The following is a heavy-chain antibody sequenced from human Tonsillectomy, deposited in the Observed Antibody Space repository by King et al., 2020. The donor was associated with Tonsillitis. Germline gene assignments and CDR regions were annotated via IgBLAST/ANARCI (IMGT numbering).Heavy chain of an antibody. V-gene: IGHV2-26*01. CDR3: ARGRRYFDWASDYYGMDV. CDR1: GFSLSNARMG. J-gene: IGHJ6*02. CDR2: IFSNDEK. Sequence: VTLKESGPVLVKPPETLTLTCTVSGFSLSNARMGVSWIRQPPGKALEWLAHIFSNDEKSYSTSLKSRLTISKDTSKSQVVLTMTNMDPVDTATYYCARGRRYFDWASDYYGMDVWGQGTTVTVSS. D-gene: IGHD3-9*01.